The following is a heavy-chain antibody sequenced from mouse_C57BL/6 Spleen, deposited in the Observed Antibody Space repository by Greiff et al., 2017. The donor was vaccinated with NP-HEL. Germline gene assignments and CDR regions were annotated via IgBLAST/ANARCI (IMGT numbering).Heavy chain of an antibody. CDR2: ISDGGSYT. Sequence: EVQGVESGGGLVKPGGSLKLSCAASGFTFSSYAMSWVRQTPEKRLEWVATISDGGSYTYYPDNVKGRFTLSRDNAKNNLYLQMSHLKSEDTAMYYCARDREPPYYYAMDYWGQGTSVTVSS. V-gene: IGHV5-4*01. J-gene: IGHJ4*01. CDR3: ARDREPPYYYAMDY. D-gene: IGHD3-1*01. CDR1: GFTFSSYA.